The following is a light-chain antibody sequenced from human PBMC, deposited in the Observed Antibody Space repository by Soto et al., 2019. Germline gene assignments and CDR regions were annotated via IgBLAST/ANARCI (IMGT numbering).Light chain of an antibody. J-gene: IGKJ2*01. Sequence: EIVLTQSPGTLSLSPGERATLSCRASQNISSSYLTWYQHKPGQAPRLLIYGASIRATGIPDMFSGSGSGTDFTLTISRLEPEDFVVYYCQQYGSSSYTFGEGTQLEIK. CDR3: QQYGSSSYT. CDR1: QNISSSY. CDR2: GAS. V-gene: IGKV3-20*01.